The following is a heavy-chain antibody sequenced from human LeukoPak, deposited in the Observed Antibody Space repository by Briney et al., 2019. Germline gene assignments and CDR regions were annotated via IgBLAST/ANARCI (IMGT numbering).Heavy chain of an antibody. Sequence: SETLSLTCTVSGGSISSGSYYWSWIRQPAGKGLEWIGRIYTSGSTNYNPSLKSRVTMSVDTSKNQFSLKLSSVTAADTAVYYCARVPLYYYGSGSYSFDYWGQGTLVTVSS. V-gene: IGHV4-61*02. CDR2: IYTSGST. CDR3: ARVPLYYYGSGSYSFDY. D-gene: IGHD3-10*01. J-gene: IGHJ4*02. CDR1: GGSISSGSYY.